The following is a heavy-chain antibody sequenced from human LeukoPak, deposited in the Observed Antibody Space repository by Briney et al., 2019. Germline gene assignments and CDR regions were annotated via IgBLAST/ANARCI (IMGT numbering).Heavy chain of an antibody. J-gene: IGHJ4*02. CDR3: ARNPIAVAGRFDY. CDR1: GGTFASYA. CDR2: IIPIFGTA. D-gene: IGHD6-19*01. V-gene: IGHV1-69*06. Sequence: GASVKVSCKASGGTFASYAISWVRQAPGQGLEWMGGIIPIFGTANYAQKFQGRVTITADKSTSTAYMELSSLRSEDTAVYYCARNPIAVAGRFDYWGQGTLVTVSS.